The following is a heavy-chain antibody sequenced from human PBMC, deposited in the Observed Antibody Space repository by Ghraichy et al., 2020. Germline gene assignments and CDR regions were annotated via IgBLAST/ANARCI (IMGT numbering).Heavy chain of an antibody. CDR3: VRDTRLLSVFDY. Sequence: GGSLRLSCAASGFTFSSYWMHWVRQAPGKGLVWVSRINSDGSSTSYADSVKGRFTISRDNAKNTLYLQMNSLRAEDTAVYYCVRDTRLLSVFDYWGQGTLVTVSS. CDR2: INSDGSST. V-gene: IGHV3-74*01. CDR1: GFTFSSYW. J-gene: IGHJ4*02. D-gene: IGHD2-2*01.